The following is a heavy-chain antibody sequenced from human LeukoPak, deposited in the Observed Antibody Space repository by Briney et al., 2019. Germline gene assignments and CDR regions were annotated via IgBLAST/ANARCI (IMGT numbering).Heavy chain of an antibody. D-gene: IGHD5-24*01. V-gene: IGHV3-74*01. CDR1: GFIFFTYW. CDR3: ARIYNYGSDDF. CDR2: INYDGSST. J-gene: IGHJ4*02. Sequence: PGGSLRLSCAAAGFIFFTYWMHRVRQAPGKGPVWVSRINYDGSSTTYADSVKGRFTISRDNAKNTLYLQMNSLRAEDTAVYYCARIYNYGSDDFWGQGTLVTVSS.